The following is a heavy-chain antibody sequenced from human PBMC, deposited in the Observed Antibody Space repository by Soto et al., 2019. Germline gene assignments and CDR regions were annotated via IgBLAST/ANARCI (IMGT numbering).Heavy chain of an antibody. CDR1: GFSLSTSGVG. CDR2: IYWDDDK. Sequence: QITLKESGPTLVKPTQTLTLTCTFSGFSLSTSGVGVGWIRQPPGKALEWLALIYWDDDKRYSPSLKSRLTITKDTSKNQVVLTMTTMDPVDTATYYCAHLRIGRWGFDYWGQGTLVTVSS. V-gene: IGHV2-5*02. J-gene: IGHJ4*02. CDR3: AHLRIGRWGFDY. D-gene: IGHD1-26*01.